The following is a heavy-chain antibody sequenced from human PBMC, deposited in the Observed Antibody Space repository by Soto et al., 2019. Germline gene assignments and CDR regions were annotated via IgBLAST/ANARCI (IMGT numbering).Heavy chain of an antibody. J-gene: IGHJ6*02. CDR1: GGSFIGYY. Sequence: PSETLSLTCAVYGGSFIGYYWSFIGHPPLKWREWIGEINHSGSTNYNPSLKSRVTISVDTSKNQFSLKLSSVTAADTAVYYCARKLRITIFGVFKSLGIMEVWGQGTTVTVSS. D-gene: IGHD3-3*01. CDR2: INHSGST. V-gene: IGHV4-34*01. CDR3: ARKLRITIFGVFKSLGIMEV.